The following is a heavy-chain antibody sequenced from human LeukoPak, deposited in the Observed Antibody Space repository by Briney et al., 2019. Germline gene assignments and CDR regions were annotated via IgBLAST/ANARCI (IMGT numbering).Heavy chain of an antibody. J-gene: IGHJ5*02. CDR3: ARDRQWLVDH. Sequence: SETLSLTCTVPGDSISSYYWSWIRQPAGKGLEWIGRVYVTGSTNLNPALQSRITMSVDTSKNQFSLKLTSVTAADTAVYYCARDRQWLVDHWGQGTLVTVSS. CDR2: VYVTGST. V-gene: IGHV4-4*07. CDR1: GDSISSYY. D-gene: IGHD6-19*01.